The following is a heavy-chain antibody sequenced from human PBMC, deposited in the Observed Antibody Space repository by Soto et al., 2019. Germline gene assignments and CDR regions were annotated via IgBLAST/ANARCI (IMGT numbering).Heavy chain of an antibody. CDR3: AKDPGIGSSWYGFTPSEY. Sequence: GGSLRLSCAASGFTFSSYGMHWVRQAPGKGLEWVAVISYDGSNKYYADSVKGRFTISRDNSKNTLYLQMNSLRAEDTAVYYCAKDPGIGSSWYGFTPSEYWGQGTLVTVSS. CDR1: GFTFSSYG. D-gene: IGHD6-13*01. J-gene: IGHJ4*02. CDR2: ISYDGSNK. V-gene: IGHV3-30*18.